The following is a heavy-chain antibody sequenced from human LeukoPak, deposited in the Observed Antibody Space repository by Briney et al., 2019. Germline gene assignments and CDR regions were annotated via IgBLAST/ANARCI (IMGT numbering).Heavy chain of an antibody. V-gene: IGHV1-69*05. D-gene: IGHD6-13*01. Sequence: SVKVSCKTSGGTFSSYGISWVRQAPGQGLEWMGGIIPIFATANYGQKFQGRVTITTDEPTSTAYMELSSLRSEDTAVYYCARVLAAAASFDYWGQGTLVTVSS. CDR3: ARVLAAAASFDY. CDR1: GGTFSSYG. CDR2: IIPIFATA. J-gene: IGHJ4*02.